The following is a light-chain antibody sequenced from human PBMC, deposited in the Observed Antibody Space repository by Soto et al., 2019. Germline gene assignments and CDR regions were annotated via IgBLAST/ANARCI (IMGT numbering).Light chain of an antibody. V-gene: IGKV1-39*01. Sequence: DIQMTQSPSSLSASVGDRVTITCRASQSISSYLNWYQQKPGKAPKLLIYAASSLQSGVPSRFSVSGSGSDFTLTISSLQPEDFATYYCQQSYSAACTFGQGTKVDIK. CDR1: QSISSY. CDR3: QQSYSAACT. J-gene: IGKJ2*02. CDR2: AAS.